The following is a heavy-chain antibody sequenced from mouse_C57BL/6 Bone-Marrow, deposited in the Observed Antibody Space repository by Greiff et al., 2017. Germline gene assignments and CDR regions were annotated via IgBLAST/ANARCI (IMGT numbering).Heavy chain of an antibody. CDR1: GFTFSSYA. J-gene: IGHJ1*03. Sequence: DVKLQEPGGGLVKPGGSLKLSCAASGFTFSSYAMSWVRQTPEKRLEWVATISAGGSHTYYPDNVKGRFTISRDNAKNNLYLQMSHLKSEDTAMFYCARIRGWYFDVWGTGTTVTVSS. V-gene: IGHV5-4*03. CDR2: ISAGGSHT. CDR3: ARIRGWYFDV.